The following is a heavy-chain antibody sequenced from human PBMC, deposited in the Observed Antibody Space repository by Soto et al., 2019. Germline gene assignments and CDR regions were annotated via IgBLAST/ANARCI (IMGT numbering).Heavy chain of an antibody. J-gene: IGHJ6*03. V-gene: IGHV1-18*01. CDR1: GYTFTSYG. D-gene: IGHD3-10*01. CDR3: ARGKSSPRYYYYMDV. Sequence: ASVKVSCKASGYTFTSYGISWVRQAPGQGLEWMGRISAYNGNTNYAQKLQGRVTMTTDTSTSTAYMELRSLRSDDTAVYYCARGKSSPRYYYYMDVWGKGTTVTVSS. CDR2: ISAYNGNT.